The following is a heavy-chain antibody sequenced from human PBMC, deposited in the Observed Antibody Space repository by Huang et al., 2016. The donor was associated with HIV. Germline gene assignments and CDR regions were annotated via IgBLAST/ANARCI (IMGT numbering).Heavy chain of an antibody. CDR1: GSSFTEYG. V-gene: IGHV1-18*01. Sequence: QAQLMQSGPEVKKPGASVKVSCKTSGSSFTEYGITWVRQPPGQGPEWVGWISAVNGDREIAQRRQCRVTLTPDTSTGMAYRELRSLRFDDTAVYFCARDPKYHRIGYYRQRRGIDVWGQGTMVSVSS. CDR2: ISAVNGDR. D-gene: IGHD3-22*01. CDR3: ARDPKYHRIGYYRQRRGIDV. J-gene: IGHJ3*01.